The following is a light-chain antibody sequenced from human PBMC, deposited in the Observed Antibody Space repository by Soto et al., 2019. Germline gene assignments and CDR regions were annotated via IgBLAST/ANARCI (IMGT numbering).Light chain of an antibody. Sequence: DIQMTQSPSTLSASVGDRVTITCRVSQIIDNWLAWYQQKPGKVPNLLIYKASTLQSGVPSRFRGSGSGTEFTLTISTLQPDDFATYYCLQHNSYPYIFGQGTKVDNK. V-gene: IGKV1-5*03. J-gene: IGKJ2*01. CDR2: KAS. CDR1: QIIDNW. CDR3: LQHNSYPYI.